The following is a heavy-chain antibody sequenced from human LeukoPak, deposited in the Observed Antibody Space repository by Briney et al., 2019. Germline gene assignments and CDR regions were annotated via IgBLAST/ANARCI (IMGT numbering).Heavy chain of an antibody. CDR3: ARAAALYSGSYYLF. CDR2: SNAGNGNT. J-gene: IGHJ4*02. D-gene: IGHD1-26*01. CDR1: GDSITSYG. Sequence: ASVMVSCKAAGDSITSYGMNWVRQAPGQRLEWMGWSNAGNGNTKYSQKFQGRVTITRDTSASTAYMELSSLRSEDTAVYYCARAAALYSGSYYLFWGQGTLVTVSS. V-gene: IGHV1-3*01.